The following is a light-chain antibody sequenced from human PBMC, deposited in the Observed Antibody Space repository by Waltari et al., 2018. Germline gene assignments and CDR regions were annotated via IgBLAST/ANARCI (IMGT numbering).Light chain of an antibody. V-gene: IGLV1-44*01. CDR1: RSNIGTYT. J-gene: IGLJ2*01. CDR3: SAWDDTLNGVV. Sequence: QSVLTQPPSASGTPGQRVTISCSGARSNIGTYTVNWYQQFPGTAPKLLIYNENRRRSGVPVHFSGSKSGPSASLAISGLQSEHEANYYCSAWDDTLNGVVFGGGTKLTVL. CDR2: NEN.